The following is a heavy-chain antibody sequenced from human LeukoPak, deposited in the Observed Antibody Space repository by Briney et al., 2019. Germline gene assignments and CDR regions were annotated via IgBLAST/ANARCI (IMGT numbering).Heavy chain of an antibody. CDR1: VGSFSGYS. D-gene: IGHD1-26*01. CDR2: IIHSGGS. V-gene: IGHV4-34*12. J-gene: IGHJ4*02. CDR3: ARRPRNSGSYDGPSGLDY. Sequence: SETLSLTCAVYVGSFSGYSWTWIRQPPGKGLEWIGEIIHSGGSNYNPSLKNRVTISADTSKNQFSLKLSSVTAADTAVYYCARRPRNSGSYDGPSGLDYWGQGTRVTVSS.